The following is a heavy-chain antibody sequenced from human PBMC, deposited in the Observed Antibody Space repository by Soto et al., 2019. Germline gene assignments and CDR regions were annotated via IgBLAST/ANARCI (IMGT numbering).Heavy chain of an antibody. Sequence: GGSLRLSCAASGFSVRTNYMSWVRQSPGKGLEWVSVFESGGSIYYADSVKGRFIISRGYAKNTVYLQMNSLRAEDTAVYYCARAGVTPDFFDYWGQGTLVTVSS. D-gene: IGHD2-21*02. CDR1: GFSVRTNY. CDR2: FESGGSI. V-gene: IGHV3-53*01. J-gene: IGHJ4*02. CDR3: ARAGVTPDFFDY.